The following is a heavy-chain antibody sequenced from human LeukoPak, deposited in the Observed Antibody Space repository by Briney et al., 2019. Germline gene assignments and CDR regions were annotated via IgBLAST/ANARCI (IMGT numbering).Heavy chain of an antibody. D-gene: IGHD3-10*01. J-gene: IGHJ4*02. Sequence: SQTLSLTCTVSGGSISSGSYYWSWIRQPAGKGLEWIGRIYTSGSTNYNPSLKSRVTISVDTSKNQFSLKLSSVTAADTAVYYCARRYGSGSSGTFDYWGQGTLVTVSS. CDR3: ARRYGSGSSGTFDY. CDR1: GGSISSGSYY. V-gene: IGHV4-61*02. CDR2: IYTSGST.